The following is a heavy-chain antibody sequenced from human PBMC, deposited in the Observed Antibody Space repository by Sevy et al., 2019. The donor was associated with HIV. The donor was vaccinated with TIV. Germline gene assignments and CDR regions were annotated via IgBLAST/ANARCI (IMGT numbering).Heavy chain of an antibody. V-gene: IGHV1-24*01. CDR3: ATTTDYYDSSGYPFDY. CDR2: FDPEDGQK. J-gene: IGHJ4*02. CDR1: GYTLTDFS. D-gene: IGHD3-22*01. Sequence: ASVKVSCKLSGYTLTDFSMHWVRQAPGKGLEWVATFDPEDGQKIYAQKFQGRVTMTEDTSTDTAYMELNSLSSDDTAVYYWATTTDYYDSSGYPFDYWGQGTQVTVSS.